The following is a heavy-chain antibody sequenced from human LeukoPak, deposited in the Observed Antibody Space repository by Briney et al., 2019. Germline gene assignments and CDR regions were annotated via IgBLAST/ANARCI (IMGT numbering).Heavy chain of an antibody. J-gene: IGHJ2*01. Sequence: GGSLRLSCAASAFTFSSYAMSWVRQAPGKGLGWASAVSGSGGSTYYADSVKGRFTISRDNSKDTLYLQMNSLRAEDTAVYYCAKTLRESSGREYFDLWGRGTLVTVSS. V-gene: IGHV3-23*01. CDR2: VSGSGGST. CDR3: AKTLRESSGREYFDL. CDR1: AFTFSSYA. D-gene: IGHD6-19*01.